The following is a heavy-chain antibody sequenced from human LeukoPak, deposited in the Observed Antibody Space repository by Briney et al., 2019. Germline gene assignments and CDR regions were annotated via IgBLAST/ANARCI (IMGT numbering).Heavy chain of an antibody. J-gene: IGHJ6*02. CDR1: GGSISSGDFY. CDR3: AREVVVAATHYGMDV. D-gene: IGHD2-15*01. V-gene: IGHV4-39*07. Sequence: PSETLSLTCIVSGGSISSGDFYWGWIRQPPGKGLEWIGYIYYSGSTYYNPSLKSRVTISVDTSKNQFSLKLSSVTAADTAVYYCAREVVVAATHYGMDVWGQGTTVTVSS. CDR2: IYYSGST.